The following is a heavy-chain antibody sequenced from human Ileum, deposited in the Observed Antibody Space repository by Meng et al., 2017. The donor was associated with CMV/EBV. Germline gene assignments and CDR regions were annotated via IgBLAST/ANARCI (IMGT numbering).Heavy chain of an antibody. CDR2: MGSDGGEK. Sequence: GESLKISCAASGFSININDMNWVRQAPGKGLEWVAFMGSDGGEKYNEKIMKGRFIVSRDTFKSTVFLQVNSLRLDDTAVYYCVGHQGGPREGVRLVWGQGTLVTVSS. J-gene: IGHJ1*01. CDR3: VGHQGGPREGVRLV. V-gene: IGHV3-30*02. D-gene: IGHD3-10*01. CDR1: GFSININD.